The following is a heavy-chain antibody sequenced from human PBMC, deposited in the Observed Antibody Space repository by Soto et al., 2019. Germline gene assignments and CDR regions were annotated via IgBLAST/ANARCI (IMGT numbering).Heavy chain of an antibody. CDR1: GCISRGSW. V-gene: IGHV3-74*01. D-gene: IGHD2-2*01. CDR2: INGDGRST. CDR3: ARAQYLAGDAFDI. Sequence: WRSLSLPCAPSGCISRGSWMHWVRKVPGKGLVWVSRINGDGRSTSYAESVKGRFTISRDNAKNTLYLQMNRLRADDTAPYYCARAQYLAGDAFDIWGQGAMVSV. J-gene: IGHJ3*02.